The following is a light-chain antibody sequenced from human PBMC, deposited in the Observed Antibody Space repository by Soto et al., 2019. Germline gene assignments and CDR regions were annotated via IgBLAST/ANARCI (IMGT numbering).Light chain of an antibody. CDR2: DAS. V-gene: IGKV3-20*01. CDR1: QSVSSSY. CDR3: QQYSSSPPEFT. J-gene: IGKJ3*01. Sequence: EIVLTQSPGTLSLSPGERATLSCRASQSVSSSYLAWCQQRPGQAPRLLIFDASYRATGIPDRFSGSGSGTDFTLTISRLEPEDFAVYYCQQYSSSPPEFTFGPGTKVD.